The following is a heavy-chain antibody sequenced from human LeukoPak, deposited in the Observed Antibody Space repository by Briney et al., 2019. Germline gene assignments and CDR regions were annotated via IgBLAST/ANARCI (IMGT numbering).Heavy chain of an antibody. J-gene: IGHJ5*02. CDR1: GGSISSGDYY. V-gene: IGHV4-30-4*01. Sequence: SETLSLTCTVSGGSISSGDYYWSWIRQPPGKGLEWIGYIYYSGSTYYNPSLKSRVTISVDTSKNQFSLKLSSVTAADTAVYYCARGSQDSGSYYGWFDPWGQGTLVTVSS. CDR2: IYYSGST. CDR3: ARGSQDSGSYYGWFDP. D-gene: IGHD1-26*01.